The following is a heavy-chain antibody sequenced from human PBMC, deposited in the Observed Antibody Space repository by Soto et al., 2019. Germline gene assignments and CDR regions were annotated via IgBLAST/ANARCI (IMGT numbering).Heavy chain of an antibody. CDR1: GDTFTDYY. D-gene: IGHD2-21*02. CDR2: VNPSGGHT. CDR3: ARGGHVVVVTAALDY. Sequence: QVQLMQSGAEVKKPGASVKVSCKASGDTFTDYYIHWVRQAPGQGLEWMGTVNPSGGHTTYAQHFLGRVTMTSDTSTSTLYMELNSLTSDDTAIYYCARGGHVVVVTAALDYWGQGTLVTVSS. J-gene: IGHJ4*02. V-gene: IGHV1-46*01.